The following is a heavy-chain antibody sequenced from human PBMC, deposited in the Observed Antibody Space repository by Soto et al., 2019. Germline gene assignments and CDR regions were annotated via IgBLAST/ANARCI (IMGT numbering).Heavy chain of an antibody. CDR2: IYYSGST. Sequence: TSETLSLTCTVSGGSISSGGYYWSWIRQHPGKGLEWIGYIYYSGSTYYNPSLKSRVTISVDTSKNQFSLKLSSVTAADTAVYYCARVRGYNWNYGGYFDYWGQGTLVTVSS. D-gene: IGHD1-7*01. CDR3: ARVRGYNWNYGGYFDY. J-gene: IGHJ4*02. V-gene: IGHV4-31*03. CDR1: GGSISSGGYY.